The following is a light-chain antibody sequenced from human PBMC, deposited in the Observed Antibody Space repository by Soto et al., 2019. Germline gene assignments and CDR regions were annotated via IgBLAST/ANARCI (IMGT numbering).Light chain of an antibody. J-gene: IGKJ4*01. CDR1: QSISSY. CDR3: QQSYSTPRT. CDR2: AAS. Sequence: DIQMTQSPSSMFTSXGHSVTITXXASQSISSYLNWYQQKPGKAPKLLIYAASSLQSGVPSRFSGSGSGTDFTLTISSLQPEDFATYYCQQSYSTPRTFGGGTKVDIK. V-gene: IGKV1-39*01.